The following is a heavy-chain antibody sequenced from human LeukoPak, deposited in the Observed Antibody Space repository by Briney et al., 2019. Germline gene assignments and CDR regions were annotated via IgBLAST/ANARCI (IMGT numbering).Heavy chain of an antibody. CDR3: ARGGYCDSSSCYLDY. V-gene: IGHV1-46*02. CDR2: INPSGGST. CDR1: GYAFNSYY. J-gene: IGHJ4*02. D-gene: IGHD2-2*01. Sequence: GESLKISCKASGYAFNSYYIHWVRQAPGQGLEWMGIINPSGGSTSYAQKFQGRVTMTRDTSTSTLYMEVSSLRSEDTAVYYCARGGYCDSSSCYLDYWGQGTLVTVSS.